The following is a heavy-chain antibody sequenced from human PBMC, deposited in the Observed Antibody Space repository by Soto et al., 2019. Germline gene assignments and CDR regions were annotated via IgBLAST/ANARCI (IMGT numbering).Heavy chain of an antibody. D-gene: IGHD6-13*01. V-gene: IGHV4-59*01. J-gene: IGHJ4*02. Sequence: SSETLSLTCTVSGGSISSYYWSWIRQPPGKGLEWIGYIYYSGSTNYNPSLKSRVTISVDTSKNQFSLKLSSVTAADTAVYYCARATSSWYDYWGQGTLVTVSS. CDR3: ARATSSWYDY. CDR1: GGSISSYY. CDR2: IYYSGST.